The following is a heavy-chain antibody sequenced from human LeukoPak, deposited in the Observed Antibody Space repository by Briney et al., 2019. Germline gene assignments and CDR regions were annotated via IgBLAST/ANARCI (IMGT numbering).Heavy chain of an antibody. J-gene: IGHJ5*02. D-gene: IGHD2-15*01. CDR1: GYTFTSYY. V-gene: IGHV1-46*01. CDR3: ARATYSVVAADSNWFDP. Sequence: ASVKVSCKTSGYTFTSYYMHWVRQAPGQGLEGMGIINPSGGSTNYAQKFQGRVTMTRDMSTSTVYMELSSLRSEDTAVYYCARATYSVVAADSNWFDPWGQGTLVTVSS. CDR2: INPSGGST.